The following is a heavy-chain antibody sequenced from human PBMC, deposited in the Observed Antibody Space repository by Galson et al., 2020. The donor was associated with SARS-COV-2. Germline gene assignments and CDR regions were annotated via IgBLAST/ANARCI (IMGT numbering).Heavy chain of an antibody. D-gene: IGHD1-26*01. V-gene: IGHV5-51*01. CDR3: ARALLYNGNYYWYFDL. Sequence: GESLKISCTGSGYDFSGQWIAWVRRMPGKGLEWMGVIYPGDSDTKYSPTFQGQVTISADKSIRTAYLQWSSLKASDTAIYYCARALLYNGNYYWYFDLWGRGTLVTVSS. CDR1: GYDFSGQW. CDR2: IYPGDSDT. J-gene: IGHJ2*01.